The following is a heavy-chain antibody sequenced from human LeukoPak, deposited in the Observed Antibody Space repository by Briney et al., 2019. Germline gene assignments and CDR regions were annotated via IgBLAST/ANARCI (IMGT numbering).Heavy chain of an antibody. CDR3: AKGRGPAATHPDY. CDR2: IFGSGAT. Sequence: GGSLRLSCAASGFTFSSYAMPCVRQAPGKGLDWVSAIFGSGATYYADSVRGRFTISRDNSKNTLYLQMNNLRAEDTALYYCAKGRGPAATHPDYWGQGTLVTVSS. CDR1: GFTFSSYA. J-gene: IGHJ4*02. D-gene: IGHD6-25*01. V-gene: IGHV3-23*01.